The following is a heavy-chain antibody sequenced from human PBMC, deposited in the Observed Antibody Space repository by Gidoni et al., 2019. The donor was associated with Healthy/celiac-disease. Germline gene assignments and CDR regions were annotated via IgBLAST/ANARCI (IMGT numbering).Heavy chain of an antibody. CDR2: SSGSGGST. V-gene: IGHV3-23*01. CDR1: GFTFSSYA. Sequence: EVQLLESGGGLVQPGGSLRLSCAASGFTFSSYAMSWVRQAPGKGLEWVSASSGSGGSTYYADSVKGRFTISRDNSKNTLYLQMNSLRAEDTAVYYCAKTSGYSGYDWLYYFDYWGQGTLVTVSS. D-gene: IGHD5-12*01. CDR3: AKTSGYSGYDWLYYFDY. J-gene: IGHJ4*02.